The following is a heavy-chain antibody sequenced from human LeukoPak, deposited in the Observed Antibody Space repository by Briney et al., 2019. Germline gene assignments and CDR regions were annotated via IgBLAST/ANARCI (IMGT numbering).Heavy chain of an antibody. J-gene: IGHJ6*02. D-gene: IGHD2-15*01. V-gene: IGHV3-7*03. CDR2: IKQDGSEK. CDR3: ARLQGGYYYYGMDV. CDR1: GFTFSYYW. Sequence: PGGSLRLSCAASGFTFSYYWMNWVRQAPGKGLEWVANIKQDGSEKHYADPVKGRFTISRDNAKNSLYLQMNSLRAEDTAVYYCARLQGGYYYYGMDVWGQGTTVTVSS.